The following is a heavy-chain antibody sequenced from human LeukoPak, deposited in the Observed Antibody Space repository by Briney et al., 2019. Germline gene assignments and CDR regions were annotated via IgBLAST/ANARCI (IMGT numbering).Heavy chain of an antibody. J-gene: IGHJ4*02. D-gene: IGHD2-2*02. CDR2: MYYSGNT. CDR3: TRHEGRNRRNMVIVPAAIIN. Sequence: PSETLSLTCTVSGGSINSNNYYWGWIRQPPGKGLEWIGSMYYSGNTYYNSSLKSRVTISVDTSKNQFSLRLTSVTAADTAVYYCTRHEGRNRRNMVIVPAAIINWGQGTLVTVSS. V-gene: IGHV4-39*01. CDR1: GGSINSNNYY.